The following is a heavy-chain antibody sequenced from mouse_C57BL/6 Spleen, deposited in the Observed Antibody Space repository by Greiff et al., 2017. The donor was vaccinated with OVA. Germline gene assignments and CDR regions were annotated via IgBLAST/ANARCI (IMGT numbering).Heavy chain of an antibody. CDR3: AKEGYYGSSSWFAY. J-gene: IGHJ3*01. Sequence: VKLVESGPGLVQPSQSLSITCTVSGFSLTSYGVHWVRQSPGKGLEWLGVIWRGGSTDYNAAFMSRLSITKDNSKSQVFFKMNSLQADDTAIYYCAKEGYYGSSSWFAYWGQGTLVTVSA. CDR1: GFSLTSYG. V-gene: IGHV2-5*01. D-gene: IGHD1-1*01. CDR2: IWRGGST.